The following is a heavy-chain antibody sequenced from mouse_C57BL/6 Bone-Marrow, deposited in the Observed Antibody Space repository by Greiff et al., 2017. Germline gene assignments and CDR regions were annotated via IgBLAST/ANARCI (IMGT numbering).Heavy chain of an antibody. J-gene: IGHJ2*01. CDR2: ISSGGDYI. Sequence: EVKLMESGEGLVKPGGSLKLSCAASGFTFSSYAMSWVRQTPEKRLEWVAYISSGGDYIYYADTVKGRFTISRDNARNTLYLQMSSLKSEDTAMYYCTRDGWLLLFGGWGPGTTLSVAS. CDR1: GFTFSSYA. CDR3: TRDGWLLLFGG. V-gene: IGHV5-9-1*02. D-gene: IGHD2-3*01.